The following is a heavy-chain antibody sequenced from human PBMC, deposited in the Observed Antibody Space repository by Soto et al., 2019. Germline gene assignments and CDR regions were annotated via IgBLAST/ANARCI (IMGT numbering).Heavy chain of an antibody. V-gene: IGHV4-39*01. Sequence: QLQLQESGPGLVKPSETLSLACTVSGGSITSTNHYWGWIRQSPGKGLEWIGDIYYSGMTRYNPSLKSRVTISVDTSTNQFSLKLSSVTAADTAVYYCARHGYYYDSTGYYYFVWGQGSLVTVSS. CDR2: IYYSGMT. CDR1: GGSITSTNHY. CDR3: ARHGYYYDSTGYYYFV. D-gene: IGHD3-22*01. J-gene: IGHJ4*02.